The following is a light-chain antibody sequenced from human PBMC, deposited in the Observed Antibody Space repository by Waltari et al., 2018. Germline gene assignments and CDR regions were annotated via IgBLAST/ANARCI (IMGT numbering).Light chain of an antibody. Sequence: DIQLTQSTSSVSASVGDRVTLTCQTSQDLGNGLALFQQKPGTAPKLLIYAAYALQRGVPSRFSGSGSGAEFTLTINALQPEDFATYYGQQAHTFPLTFGGGTKVEMK. CDR2: AAY. V-gene: IGKV1-12*01. CDR3: QQAHTFPLT. CDR1: QDLGNG. J-gene: IGKJ4*01.